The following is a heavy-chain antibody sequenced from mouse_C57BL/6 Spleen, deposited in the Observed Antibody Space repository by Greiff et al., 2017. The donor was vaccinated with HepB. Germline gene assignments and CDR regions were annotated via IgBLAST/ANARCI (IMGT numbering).Heavy chain of an antibody. J-gene: IGHJ2*01. D-gene: IGHD2-9*01. Sequence: QVQLKQSGAELMKPGASVKLSCKATGYTFTGYWIEWVKQRPGHGLEWIGEILPGSGSTNYNEKFKGKATFTADTSSNTAYMQLSSLTTEDSAIYYCARPLLWLRGDVYYFDYWGQGTTLTVSS. V-gene: IGHV1-9*01. CDR1: GYTFTGYW. CDR3: ARPLLWLRGDVYYFDY. CDR2: ILPGSGST.